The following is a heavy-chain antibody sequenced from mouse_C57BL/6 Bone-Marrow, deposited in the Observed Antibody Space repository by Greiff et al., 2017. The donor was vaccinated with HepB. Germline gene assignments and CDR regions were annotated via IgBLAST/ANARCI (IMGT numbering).Heavy chain of an antibody. D-gene: IGHD1-1*01. J-gene: IGHJ4*01. CDR2: IYPGSGST. Sequence: QVQLQQPGAELVKPGASVKMSCKASGYTFTCYWITWVKQRPGQGLEWIGDIYPGSGSTNYNEKFKSKATLTVDTSSSTAYMQLSSLTSEDSAVYYCARNCGTSGGCAMDYWGQGTSVRVSS. CDR1: GYTFTCYW. V-gene: IGHV1-55*01. CDR3: ARNCGTSGGCAMDY.